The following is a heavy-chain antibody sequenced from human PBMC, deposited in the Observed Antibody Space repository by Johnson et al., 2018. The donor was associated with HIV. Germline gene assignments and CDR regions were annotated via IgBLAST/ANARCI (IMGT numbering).Heavy chain of an antibody. Sequence: VQLVESGGGLVQPGGSLRLSCAASGFTFSSFDMRWVRQATGKGLEWVSVIGSADDTNYVDSVKGRFTISRDNSKNTLYLQMNSLGAEDTAVYYCAKEGSTVIWGQGTMVTVSS. CDR2: IGSADDT. V-gene: IGHV3-13*01. CDR3: AKEGSTVI. J-gene: IGHJ3*01. CDR1: GFTFSSFD. D-gene: IGHD4-11*01.